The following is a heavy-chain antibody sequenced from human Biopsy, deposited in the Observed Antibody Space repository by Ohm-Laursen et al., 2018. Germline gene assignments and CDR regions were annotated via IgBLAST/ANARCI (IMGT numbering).Heavy chain of an antibody. J-gene: IGHJ1*01. CDR2: IFSSGKT. CDR1: DFTVSENY. Sequence: SLRLSCAASDFTVSENYFTWVRQAPGKGLEWVSVIFSSGKTNYAASLRGRFTISRDTSKNTLSLQMKSLTVDDTAVYYCAIGGRTGGTGYVEHWGQGISVSVSS. D-gene: IGHD3-9*01. V-gene: IGHV3-53*01. CDR3: AIGGRTGGTGYVEH.